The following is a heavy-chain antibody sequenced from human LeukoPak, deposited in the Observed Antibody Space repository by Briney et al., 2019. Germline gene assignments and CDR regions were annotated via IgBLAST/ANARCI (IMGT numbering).Heavy chain of an antibody. V-gene: IGHV4-34*01. CDR1: GGSFSGYY. CDR2: INHSGST. CDR3: ARGLYYYYGMDV. Sequence: IPSETLSLTCAVYGGSFSGYYWSWIRQPPGKGLEWIGEINHSGSTNYNPSLKGRVTISVDTSKNQFSLKLSSVTAADTAVYYCARGLYYYYGMDVWGQETTVTVSS. J-gene: IGHJ6*02.